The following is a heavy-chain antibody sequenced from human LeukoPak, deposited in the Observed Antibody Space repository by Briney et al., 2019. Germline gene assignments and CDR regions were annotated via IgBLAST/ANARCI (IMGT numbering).Heavy chain of an antibody. CDR1: GGSFSGYY. D-gene: IGHD3-3*01. Sequence: KPSETLSLTCAVYGGSFSGYYWSWIRQPPGKGLEWIGEINHSGSTNYNPSLKSRVTISVDTSKNQFSLKLSSVTAADTAVYYCARATYYDFWSAVTDYWGQGTLATASS. J-gene: IGHJ4*02. CDR3: ARATYYDFWSAVTDY. CDR2: INHSGST. V-gene: IGHV4-34*01.